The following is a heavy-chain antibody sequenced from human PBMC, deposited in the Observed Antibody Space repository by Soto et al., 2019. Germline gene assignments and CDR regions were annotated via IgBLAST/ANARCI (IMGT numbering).Heavy chain of an antibody. Sequence: ASVKVSCKASGYTFTSYYMHWVRQAPGQGLEWMGIINPSGGSTSYAQKFQGRVTMTRDTSTSTVYMELSSLRSEDTAVYYCARDQAVVAAHNQGPEFGPWGQGTLVTVSS. D-gene: IGHD2-15*01. V-gene: IGHV1-46*01. CDR1: GYTFTSYY. CDR3: ARDQAVVAAHNQGPEFGP. CDR2: INPSGGST. J-gene: IGHJ5*02.